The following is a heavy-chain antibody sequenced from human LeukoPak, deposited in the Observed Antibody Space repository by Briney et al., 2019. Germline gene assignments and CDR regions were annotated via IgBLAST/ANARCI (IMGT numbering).Heavy chain of an antibody. V-gene: IGHV3-23*01. CDR2: ITAGGGST. Sequence: AGGSLRLSCAASGFTFSSSVMRWVRQAPGKGLEWVSAITAGGGSTYYADSVKGRFTISRDDSKNTLYLQMNSLRAEDTAVYYCAKVWNSYYMDVWGKGTTVTVSS. D-gene: IGHD3-3*01. J-gene: IGHJ6*03. CDR1: GFTFSSSV. CDR3: AKVWNSYYMDV.